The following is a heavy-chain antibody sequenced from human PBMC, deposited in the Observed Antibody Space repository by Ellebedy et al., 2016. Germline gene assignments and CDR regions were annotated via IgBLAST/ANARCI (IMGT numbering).Heavy chain of an antibody. D-gene: IGHD3-10*01. J-gene: IGHJ5*02. Sequence: GESLKISXVGSGFTFSSYGMHWVRQAPGKGLEWVGVISYDGSRHYYADSVRGRFTISRDNSNSTVYLQMNSLRPEDTGVYYCAKEVLWFAELSWFDPWGLGTLVTVSS. CDR1: GFTFSSYG. CDR3: AKEVLWFAELSWFDP. CDR2: ISYDGSRH. V-gene: IGHV3-30*18.